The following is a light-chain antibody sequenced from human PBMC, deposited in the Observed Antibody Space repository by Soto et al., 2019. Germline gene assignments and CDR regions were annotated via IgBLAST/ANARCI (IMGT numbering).Light chain of an antibody. V-gene: IGLV2-14*01. CDR2: DVS. Sequence: QSALTQPASVSGSPGQAITISCTGNSSDAGGYNYVSWYQQHPGKAPKLMIYDVSNRPSGVSNRLSGSKSGNTASLTISGLQAEDEADYYCSSYTSSSTLIYVFGTGTKLTVL. CDR1: SSDAGGYNY. J-gene: IGLJ1*01. CDR3: SSYTSSSTLIYV.